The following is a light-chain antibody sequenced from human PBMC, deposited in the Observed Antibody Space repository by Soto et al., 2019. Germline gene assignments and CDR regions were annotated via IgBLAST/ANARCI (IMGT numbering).Light chain of an antibody. CDR3: QQRYSTPRT. Sequence: DIQMTQSPSSLSASVGDRVTITCRASQNIYSYLNWYLQKPGKAPDLLIYAASSLQSGVPSRFIGSGSGTDFTLTISSLQPGDFSTYYCQQRYSTPRTFGQGTRVEIK. CDR1: QNIYSY. J-gene: IGKJ1*01. CDR2: AAS. V-gene: IGKV1-39*01.